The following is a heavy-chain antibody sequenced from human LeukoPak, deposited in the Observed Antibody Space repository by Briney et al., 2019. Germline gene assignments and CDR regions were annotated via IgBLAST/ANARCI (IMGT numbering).Heavy chain of an antibody. D-gene: IGHD6-6*01. CDR2: IYYTGST. J-gene: IGHJ4*02. Sequence: KSSETLSLTCSVSGGSISSLYWSWIRQPPGKGLECFVYIYYTGSTNYNPSLKSRVTMFVDMSKNQFSLRPSSVTAADTAVYYCARHRAYSSSSPFDYWGQGTLVTVSS. CDR1: GGSISSLY. CDR3: ARHRAYSSSSPFDY. V-gene: IGHV4-59*08.